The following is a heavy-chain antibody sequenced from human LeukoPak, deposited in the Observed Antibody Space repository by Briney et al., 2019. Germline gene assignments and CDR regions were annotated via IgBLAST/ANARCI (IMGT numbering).Heavy chain of an antibody. J-gene: IGHJ3*02. Sequence: ASVKVSCKASGYTFTSYYMHWVRQAPGQGLEWMGIINPSGGSTSYAQKFQGRVTMTRDMSTSTVYMELSSLRSEDTAVYYCARGKVVGATTFDAFDIWGQGTMVTVSS. D-gene: IGHD1-26*01. CDR1: GYTFTSYY. CDR2: INPSGGST. CDR3: ARGKVVGATTFDAFDI. V-gene: IGHV1-46*01.